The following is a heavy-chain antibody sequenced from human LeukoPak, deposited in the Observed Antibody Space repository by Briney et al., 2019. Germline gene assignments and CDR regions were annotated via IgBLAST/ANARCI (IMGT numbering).Heavy chain of an antibody. Sequence: QTGGSLRLSCAASGFTFSYYPVHWVRQAPGKGLEWVTDKSYDGTTKHHAGSVTGRFTISRDNSRTTLYLQMNNLRTEDTAVYYCARDLGQYYDTSDNWFDPWGQGTLVTVSS. J-gene: IGHJ5*02. V-gene: IGHV3-30*04. CDR3: ARDLGQYYDTSDNWFDP. CDR2: KSYDGTTK. D-gene: IGHD3-22*01. CDR1: GFTFSYYP.